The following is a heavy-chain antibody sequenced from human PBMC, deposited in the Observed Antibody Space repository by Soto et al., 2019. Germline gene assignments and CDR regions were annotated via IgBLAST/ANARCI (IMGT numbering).Heavy chain of an antibody. V-gene: IGHV4-59*08. J-gene: IGHJ4*02. CDR3: ARRYGYSFDY. CDR2: IYYSGTT. CDR1: GGSISSYY. D-gene: IGHD5-18*01. Sequence: QVQLQELGPGLVKPSETLSLTCTVSGGSISSYYWSWIRQPPGKGLEWIGYIYYSGTTNYNPSLKSRVTISVDTSKNQLSLKLSSVTAADTAVYYCARRYGYSFDYWGQGTLVTVSS.